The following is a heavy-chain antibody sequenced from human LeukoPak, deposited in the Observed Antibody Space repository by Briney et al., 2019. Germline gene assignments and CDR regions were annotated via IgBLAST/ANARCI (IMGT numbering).Heavy chain of an antibody. CDR3: ARDIDFFDY. V-gene: IGHV3-11*01. J-gene: IGHJ4*02. Sequence: GGSLRLSCAASGFTFSDYYMGWIRQAPGKGLEWVSYISSSGSTIYYADSVKGRFTISRDNAKSSLYLQMNSLSAEDTAVFYCARDIDFFDYWGQGTLVTVSS. D-gene: IGHD2/OR15-2a*01. CDR1: GFTFSDYY. CDR2: ISSSGSTI.